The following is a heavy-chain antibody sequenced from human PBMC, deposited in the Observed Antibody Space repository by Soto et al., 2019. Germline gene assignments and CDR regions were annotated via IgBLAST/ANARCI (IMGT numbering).Heavy chain of an antibody. CDR2: IYYSGST. J-gene: IGHJ5*02. Sequence: PSETLSLTCTVSGGSITIGGYYWGWIRQPPGKGLEWIGSIYYSGSTYYNPSLKSRVTISVDTSKNQFSLKLSSVTAADTAVYYCARQVGATGCFDPWGQGTLVPVSS. D-gene: IGHD1-26*01. V-gene: IGHV4-39*01. CDR3: ARQVGATGCFDP. CDR1: GGSITIGGYY.